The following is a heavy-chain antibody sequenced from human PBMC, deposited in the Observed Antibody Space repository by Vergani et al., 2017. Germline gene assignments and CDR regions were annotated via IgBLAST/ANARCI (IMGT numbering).Heavy chain of an antibody. Sequence: QVQLQESGPGLVKPSQTLSLTFTVSGGSINSHNYYWSWIRQPAGKGLEWIGRIHTSGSTNYNPSLKSRVTMSEDTSKNQFSLNLTSVTAADTAVYVCARGSXLGGSCYKPLFDYWGQGILVTVSS. V-gene: IGHV4-61*02. CDR3: ARGSXLGGSCYKPLFDY. D-gene: IGHD2-15*01. CDR2: IHTSGST. J-gene: IGHJ4*02. CDR1: GGSINSHNYY.